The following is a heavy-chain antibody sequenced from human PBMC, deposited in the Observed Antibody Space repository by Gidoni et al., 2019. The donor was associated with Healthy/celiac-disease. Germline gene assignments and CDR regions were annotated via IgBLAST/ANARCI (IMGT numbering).Heavy chain of an antibody. CDR1: GFTFSSYA. D-gene: IGHD3-22*01. CDR3: AKDFYYDNAFDI. Sequence: GFTFSSYAMSWVRQAPGKGLEWVSAISGSGGSTYYADSVKGRFTISRDNSKNTLYLQMNSLRAEDTAVYYCAKDFYYDNAFDIWGQGTMVTVSS. V-gene: IGHV3-23*01. CDR2: ISGSGGST. J-gene: IGHJ3*02.